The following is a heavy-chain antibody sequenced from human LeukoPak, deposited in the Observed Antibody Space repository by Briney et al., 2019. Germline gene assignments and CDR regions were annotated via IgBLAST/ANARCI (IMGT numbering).Heavy chain of an antibody. CDR1: GYTFTSYG. CDR2: ISAYNGKT. V-gene: IGHV1-18*01. CDR3: ASGTRALTVTTWPWFDP. J-gene: IGHJ5*02. D-gene: IGHD4-17*01. Sequence: AAVQVSCKASGYTFTSYGIGWVGQASAQGLEWMGWISAYNGKTNYAQQLQARVTMTTDTSTSTAYMELRSLRSDDTAVYYCASGTRALTVTTWPWFDPWGQGTLVTVSS.